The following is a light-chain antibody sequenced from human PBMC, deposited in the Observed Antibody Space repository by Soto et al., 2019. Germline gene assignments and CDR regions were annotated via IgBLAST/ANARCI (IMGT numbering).Light chain of an antibody. V-gene: IGLV2-14*03. CDR2: DVS. J-gene: IGLJ3*02. Sequence: CVLTQPASVSGSPGQSITISCTGTSSDVGGYDHVSWYQQHPGKAPKLIIYDVSIRPSGVSNRFSGSKSGNTASLAVSGLQAGDEADYYCSSYTSKDTLVFGGGTKLTVL. CDR3: SSYTSKDTLV. CDR1: SSDVGGYDH.